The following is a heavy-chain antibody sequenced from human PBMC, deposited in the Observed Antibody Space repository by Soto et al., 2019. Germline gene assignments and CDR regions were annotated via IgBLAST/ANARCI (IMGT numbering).Heavy chain of an antibody. CDR1: GFTFSSYW. Sequence: EVQLVESGGGLVQPGGSLRLSCAASGFTFSSYWMHWVRQTPGKGLVWVSRVNTDGSHVDYADSVKGRFSISRDNAKNTVYLQMNSLRADDTAVFYCTRGLIDVAGEDNWGQGTLVTVSS. V-gene: IGHV3-74*01. CDR3: TRGLIDVAGEDN. D-gene: IGHD6-19*01. CDR2: VNTDGSHV. J-gene: IGHJ4*02.